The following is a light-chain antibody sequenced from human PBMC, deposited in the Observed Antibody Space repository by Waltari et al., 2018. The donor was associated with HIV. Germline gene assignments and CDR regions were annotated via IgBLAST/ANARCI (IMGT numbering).Light chain of an antibody. CDR1: QSLLDSSINKYF. CDR3: QQYHTTPLT. CDR2: WAA. Sequence: DILMTQAPDSLAVSLGGRATVHCKSSQSLLDSSINKYFFAWYQQKPGQPPKILVYWAAARESGVPDRFSGGGAETNFTLTINSLKAEDVAVYYCQQYHTTPLTFGGGTRVEIK. V-gene: IGKV4-1*01. J-gene: IGKJ4*01.